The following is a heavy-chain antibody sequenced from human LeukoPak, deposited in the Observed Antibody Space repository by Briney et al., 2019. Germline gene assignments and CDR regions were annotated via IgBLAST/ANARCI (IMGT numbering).Heavy chain of an antibody. V-gene: IGHV3-74*03. J-gene: IGHJ3*01. D-gene: IGHD5-18*01. CDR1: GFTFSSYW. Sequence: TGGSLRLSCAASGFTFSSYWMHWVRQAPGKGLVWVSHINSDGSSTKYADSVKGRFTISRDNAKDSLYLQMNSLRDEDTAVYYCARDFRYSLDSSIQGYDLWGQGTLVTVSS. CDR2: INSDGSST. CDR3: ARDFRYSLDSSIQGYDL.